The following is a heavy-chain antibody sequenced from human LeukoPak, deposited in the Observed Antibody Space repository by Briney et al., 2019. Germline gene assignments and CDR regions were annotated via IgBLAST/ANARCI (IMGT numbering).Heavy chain of an antibody. CDR1: GFTFSRYW. CDR3: ERDYGA. V-gene: IGHV3-74*03. J-gene: IGHJ5*02. CDR2: INSDGSAT. D-gene: IGHD4/OR15-4a*01. Sequence: GGCLRLSCEASGFTFSRYWMHWVRQAPGKGLMRVSRINSDGSATTYADFVKGRFTISRDNAKNTVYLQMNSLRVDDTAIYYCERDYGAWGQGTLVTVSP.